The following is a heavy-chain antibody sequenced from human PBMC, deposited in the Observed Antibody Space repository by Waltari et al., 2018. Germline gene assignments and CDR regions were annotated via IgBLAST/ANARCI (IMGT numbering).Heavy chain of an antibody. J-gene: IGHJ5*01. V-gene: IGHV4-38-2*02. CDR2: AYHGWSI. CDR3: ARGTRVNLVRGAEWFDF. CDR1: GFTVVSGYY. Sequence: QVQLQESGPGVMKPSETLSLTCQVSGFTVVSGYYWGWIRQSPGQGLEWIGSAYHGWSIFDNPSLGSRVSISLDRSENQVALEVRSLTAADTAVYYCARGTRVNLVRGAEWFDFWGPGMLVSVSS. D-gene: IGHD3-10*01.